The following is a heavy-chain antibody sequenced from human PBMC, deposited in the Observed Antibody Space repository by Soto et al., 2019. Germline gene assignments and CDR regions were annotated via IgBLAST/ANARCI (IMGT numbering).Heavy chain of an antibody. J-gene: IGHJ4*02. CDR3: ARELLRTGTTTCYFDY. Sequence: QVQLVQSGAEVKKPGSSVKVSCKASGGTFSSYAISWVRQAPGQGLEWMGGIIPIFGTANYAQKFQGRVTITADESTSTAYMELSSLRSEDTAVYYCARELLRTGTTTCYFDYWGQGNLVTVSS. CDR1: GGTFSSYA. V-gene: IGHV1-69*01. CDR2: IIPIFGTA. D-gene: IGHD1-7*01.